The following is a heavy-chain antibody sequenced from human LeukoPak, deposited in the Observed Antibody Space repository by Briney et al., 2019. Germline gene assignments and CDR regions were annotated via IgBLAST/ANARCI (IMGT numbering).Heavy chain of an antibody. CDR1: GFTVSSNY. CDR3: AKNLEQLDPRVFFDY. V-gene: IGHV3-53*01. D-gene: IGHD6-13*01. J-gene: IGHJ4*02. CDR2: IYSGGST. Sequence: PGGSLRLSCAASGFTVSSNYMSWVRQAPGKGLEWVSVIYSGGSTYYADSVKGRFTISRDNSKNTLYLQMNSLRAEDTAVYYCAKNLEQLDPRVFFDYWGQGTLVTVSS.